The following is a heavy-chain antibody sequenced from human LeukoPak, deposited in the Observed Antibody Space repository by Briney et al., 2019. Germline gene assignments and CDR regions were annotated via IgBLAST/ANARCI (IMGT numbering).Heavy chain of an antibody. CDR1: GYTFTSYD. CDR3: AREDSGSYLMYDAFDI. Sequence: ASVKVSCKASGYTFTSYDINWVRQAPGQGLEWMGIINPSGGSTSYAQKFQGRVTMTRDMSTSTVYMELSSLRSEDTAVYYCAREDSGSYLMYDAFDIWGQGTMVTVSS. CDR2: INPSGGST. J-gene: IGHJ3*02. V-gene: IGHV1-46*01. D-gene: IGHD1-26*01.